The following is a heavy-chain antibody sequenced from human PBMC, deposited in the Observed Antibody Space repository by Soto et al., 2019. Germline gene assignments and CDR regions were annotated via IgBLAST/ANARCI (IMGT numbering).Heavy chain of an antibody. CDR2: ISYDGSNK. D-gene: IGHD3-3*01. Sequence: HPGGSLRLSCAASGFTFSSYGMHWVRQAPGKGLEWVAVISYDGSNKYYADSVKGRFTISRDNSKNTLYLQMNSLRAEDTAVYYCANGNYDFWSGYLDGMDVWGQGTTVTVSS. V-gene: IGHV3-30*18. J-gene: IGHJ6*02. CDR3: ANGNYDFWSGYLDGMDV. CDR1: GFTFSSYG.